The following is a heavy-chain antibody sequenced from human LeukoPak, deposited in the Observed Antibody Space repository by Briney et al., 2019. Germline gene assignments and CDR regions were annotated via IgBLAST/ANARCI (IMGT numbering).Heavy chain of an antibody. CDR1: GFTFRSYA. CDR3: AKKGVILRYFDWFFDY. CDR2: ISGSGGST. J-gene: IGHJ4*02. D-gene: IGHD3-9*01. V-gene: IGHV3-23*01. Sequence: GALRLSCAASGFTFRSYAMSWVRQAPGKGLEWVSAISGSGGSTYYADSVKGRFTISRDNSKNTLYLQMNSLRAEDTAVYYCAKKGVILRYFDWFFDYWGQGTLVTVSS.